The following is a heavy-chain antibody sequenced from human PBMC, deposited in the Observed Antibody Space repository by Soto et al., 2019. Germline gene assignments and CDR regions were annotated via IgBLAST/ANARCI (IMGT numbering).Heavy chain of an antibody. J-gene: IGHJ6*02. CDR3: AREDDGGDSLDV. CDR2: IHHSGSI. CDR1: GGSISSGDYH. D-gene: IGHD2-21*02. Sequence: SETLSLTCTVSGGSISSGDYHWTWIRQSPGKGLEWIGYIHHSGSILYNPSLKSRVTISVDTSKNQFSLHLTSVTAADTAVYFCAREDDGGDSLDVWGQGTTVTVSS. V-gene: IGHV4-30-4*08.